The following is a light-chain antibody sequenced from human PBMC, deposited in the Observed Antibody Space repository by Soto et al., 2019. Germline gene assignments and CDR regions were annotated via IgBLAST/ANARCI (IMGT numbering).Light chain of an antibody. Sequence: EIVMTQSPGTLSVSPGERATLSCRASQSVRSKLAWYQQKPGQAPRLLIYDASTRATVIPARFSGSGSGRACSLTISSPQSKDFAVYYCQQYNNWPPITFGQETRLEIK. CDR2: DAS. CDR3: QQYNNWPPIT. CDR1: QSVRSK. J-gene: IGKJ5*01. V-gene: IGKV3-15*01.